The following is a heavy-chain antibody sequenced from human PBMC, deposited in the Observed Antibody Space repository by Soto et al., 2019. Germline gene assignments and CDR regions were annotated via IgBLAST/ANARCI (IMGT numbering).Heavy chain of an antibody. CDR1: GFSFSGYT. D-gene: IGHD3-9*01. CDR3: AKDRHPDGIWTFDY. CDR2: INGGGGTT. Sequence: EVQLLESGGHLIQPGESLRLSCAASGFSFSGYTMNWVRQAQGKGLEWISGINGGGGTTYYADSVKGRFTISRHDSKNILYLQMNSPRAEDTAIYYCAKDRHPDGIWTFDYWGRGTLVTVSS. V-gene: IGHV3-23*01. J-gene: IGHJ4*02.